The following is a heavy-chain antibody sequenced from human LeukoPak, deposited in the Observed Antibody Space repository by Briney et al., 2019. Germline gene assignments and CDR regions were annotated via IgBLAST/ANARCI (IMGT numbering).Heavy chain of an antibody. Sequence: SQTLSLTCAISGDSVSSNSVAWNWIRQSPSRGLEWLGRIYYRSKWFTDYAASVKSRITINPDTSKNQFSLELNSLTPDDTAVYYCAVERSSGCPFWGQGTMVTVSS. D-gene: IGHD6-19*01. CDR1: GDSVSSNSVA. CDR3: AVERSSGCPF. V-gene: IGHV6-1*01. CDR2: IYYRSKWFT. J-gene: IGHJ3*01.